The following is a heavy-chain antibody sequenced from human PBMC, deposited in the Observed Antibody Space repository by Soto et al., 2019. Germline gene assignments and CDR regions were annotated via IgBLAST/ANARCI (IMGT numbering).Heavy chain of an antibody. D-gene: IGHD2-15*01. Sequence: EEQLVESGGGLVKPGGPLRLSCAASGFIFSKAWMNWVRQAPGKGLEWVGRIKLSTDGGTTDYAAPVKGRFTISRDDSKNSLYLQMNSHKTEDTALYYCTTGSVEGVWGRGTTVTVSS. V-gene: IGHV3-15*07. CDR1: GFIFSKAW. CDR3: TTGSVEGV. J-gene: IGHJ6*02. CDR2: IKLSTDGGTT.